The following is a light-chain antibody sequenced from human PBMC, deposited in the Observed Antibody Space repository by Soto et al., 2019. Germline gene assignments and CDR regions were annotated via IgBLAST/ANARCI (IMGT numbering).Light chain of an antibody. V-gene: IGKV3-15*01. J-gene: IGKJ4*01. CDR3: QQYSNWPLT. CDR2: GAS. Sequence: EIVMTQSPATLSVSPGERATLSCRASQSVSSNLAWYQQKPGQAPRLLVYGASTRATGIPARFSGSGSGTEFTLTISSLQSEDLAVYYCQQYSNWPLTLGGGTKVDIK. CDR1: QSVSSN.